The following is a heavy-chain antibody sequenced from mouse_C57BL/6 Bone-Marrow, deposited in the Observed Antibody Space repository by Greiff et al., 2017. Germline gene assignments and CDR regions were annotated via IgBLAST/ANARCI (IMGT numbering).Heavy chain of an antibody. CDR3: ASDGYYPPWFAY. J-gene: IGHJ3*01. V-gene: IGHV1-26*01. D-gene: IGHD2-3*01. CDR1: GYTFTDYY. CDR2: INPNNGGT. Sequence: VHVKQSGPELVKPGASVKISCKASGYTFTDYYMNWVKQSHGKSLEWIGDINPNNGGTSYNQKFKGKATLTVDKSSSTAYMELRSLTSEDSAVYYCASDGYYPPWFAYWGQGTLVTVSA.